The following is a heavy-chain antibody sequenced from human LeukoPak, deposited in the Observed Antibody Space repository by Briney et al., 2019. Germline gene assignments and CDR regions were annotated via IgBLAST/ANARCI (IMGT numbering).Heavy chain of an antibody. Sequence: GASVKVSCKASGYTFTSYGISWVRQAPGQGLEWMGIINPSGGSTSYAQKFQGRVIMTRDMSTTTVYMDLSSLRSGDTAIYYCALERPHSNWFDPWGQGTLVTVSS. CDR2: INPSGGST. J-gene: IGHJ5*02. CDR1: GYTFTSYG. D-gene: IGHD1-1*01. V-gene: IGHV1-46*01. CDR3: ALERPHSNWFDP.